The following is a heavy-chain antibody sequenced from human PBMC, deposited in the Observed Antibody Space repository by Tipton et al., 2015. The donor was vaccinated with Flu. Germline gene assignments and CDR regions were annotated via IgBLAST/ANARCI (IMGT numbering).Heavy chain of an antibody. V-gene: IGHV4-4*09. J-gene: IGHJ5*02. CDR2: IYNSEYT. Sequence: TLSLTCTVSGGSIGSFYWNWIRQPPGKGLEWIGYIYNSEYTKYNPSLRSRVTISVDTSKKQFSLQLRSVTAADTAVYYCARRDYSNYVSDPKNWFDPRGQGTQVTVSS. D-gene: IGHD4-11*01. CDR1: GGSIGSFY. CDR3: ARRDYSNYVSDPKNWFDP.